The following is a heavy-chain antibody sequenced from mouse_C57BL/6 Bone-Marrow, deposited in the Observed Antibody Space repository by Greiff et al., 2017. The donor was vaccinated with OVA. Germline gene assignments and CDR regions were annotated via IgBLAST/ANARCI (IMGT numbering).Heavy chain of an antibody. CDR2: INPSNGGT. V-gene: IGHV1-53*01. Sequence: VQLQQPGTELVKPGASVKLSCKASGYTFTSYWMHWVKQRPGQGLEWIGNINPSNGGTNYNEKFKSKATLTVDKSSSTAYMQLSSLTSEDSAVYYCAGGYYYGSSFHWYFDVWGTGTTVTVSS. J-gene: IGHJ1*03. D-gene: IGHD1-1*01. CDR1: GYTFTSYW. CDR3: AGGYYYGSSFHWYFDV.